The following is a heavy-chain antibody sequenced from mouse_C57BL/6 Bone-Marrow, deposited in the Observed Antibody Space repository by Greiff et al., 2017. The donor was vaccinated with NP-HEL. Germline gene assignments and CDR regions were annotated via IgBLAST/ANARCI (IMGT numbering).Heavy chain of an antibody. CDR3: ARDSGYYWYFDV. Sequence: QVQLQQPGAELVKPGASVRLSCKASGYTFTSYWMHWVKQRPGQGLEWIGMIHPNSGSPNSNEQFKSKATLPVDKSSSTAYMQLSSLTSEDTAVYYCARDSGYYWYFDVWGTGTTVTVSS. V-gene: IGHV1-64*01. D-gene: IGHD2-2*01. CDR1: GYTFTSYW. CDR2: IHPNSGSP. J-gene: IGHJ1*03.